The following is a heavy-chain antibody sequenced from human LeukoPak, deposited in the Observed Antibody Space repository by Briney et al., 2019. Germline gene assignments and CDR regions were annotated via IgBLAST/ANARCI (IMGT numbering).Heavy chain of an antibody. CDR3: ARVPPRFLEPFDY. V-gene: IGHV4-39*01. CDR2: IYYSGST. J-gene: IGHJ4*02. Sequence: PSETLSLTCTVSGGSISSSSYYWGWIRQPPGKGLEWIGSIYYSGSTYYNPSLKSRVSISVDTSKNQFCLKLSSATAADTAVYYCARVPPRFLEPFDYWGQGTLVTVSS. CDR1: GGSISSSSYY. D-gene: IGHD3-3*01.